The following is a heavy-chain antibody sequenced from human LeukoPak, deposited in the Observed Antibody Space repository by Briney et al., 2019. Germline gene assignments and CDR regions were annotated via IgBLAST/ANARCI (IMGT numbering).Heavy chain of an antibody. CDR1: VFTFSSYS. D-gene: IGHD6-13*01. V-gene: IGHV3-21*01. CDR3: ARIEGYSSLFDPGYMDV. J-gene: IGHJ6*03. Sequence: GGSLRLSCAASVFTFSSYSMNGVRQPPAKELEGVSAINSSSSYIYYAGSVKGRFTISRDNAKNSLYLQMNSLRAEDTAVYYCARIEGYSSLFDPGYMDVWGKGTTVTVSS. CDR2: INSSSSYI.